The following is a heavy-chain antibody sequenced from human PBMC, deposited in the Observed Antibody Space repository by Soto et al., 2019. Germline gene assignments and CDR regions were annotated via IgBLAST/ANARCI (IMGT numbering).Heavy chain of an antibody. Sequence: GGSLRLSCAASGFTFSSYAMHWVRQAPGQGLEWVSYIGSSSGTKYYADSVKGRFTISRDNAKNSLHLQMNSLRDEDTAVYYCAGDDSSGNYIEPFDYWGQGTLVTVSS. D-gene: IGHD3-22*01. J-gene: IGHJ4*02. CDR3: AGDDSSGNYIEPFDY. CDR1: GFTFSSYA. V-gene: IGHV3-48*02. CDR2: IGSSSGTK.